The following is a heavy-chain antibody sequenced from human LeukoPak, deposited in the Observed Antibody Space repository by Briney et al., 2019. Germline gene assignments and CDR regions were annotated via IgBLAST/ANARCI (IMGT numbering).Heavy chain of an antibody. J-gene: IGHJ5*02. CDR2: IYYSGST. D-gene: IGHD3-10*01. Sequence: SETLSLTCTVSGGSISSSSYYWGWIRQPPGKGLEWIGRIYYSGSTYYNPSLKSRVTISVDTSKNQFSLKLSSVTAADTAVYYCARGREGYYGSGRKNNWFDPWGQGTLVTVSS. V-gene: IGHV4-39*07. CDR3: ARGREGYYGSGRKNNWFDP. CDR1: GGSISSSSYY.